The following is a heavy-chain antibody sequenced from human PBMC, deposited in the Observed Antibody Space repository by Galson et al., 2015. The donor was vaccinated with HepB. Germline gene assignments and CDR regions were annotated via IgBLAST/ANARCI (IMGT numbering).Heavy chain of an antibody. CDR2: IWFDGSKK. CDR1: GFIFSNYG. CDR3: ARGGRATVDLGYFDL. D-gene: IGHD4-11*01. Sequence: SLRLSCAASGFIFSNYGMHWVRQAPGKGLEWVAVIWFDGSKKYYADSVKGRFTISRDSSKNTVYLEMNSLRAEDTAVYYCARGGRATVDLGYFDLWGRGTPVSVSS. J-gene: IGHJ2*01. V-gene: IGHV3-33*08.